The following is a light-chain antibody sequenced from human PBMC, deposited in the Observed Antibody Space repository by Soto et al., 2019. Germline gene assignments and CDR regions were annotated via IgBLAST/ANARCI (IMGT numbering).Light chain of an antibody. J-gene: IGKJ4*01. CDR1: QSISSN. CDR2: GAS. Sequence: EIVMTQSPSTLSVSPVERSTLSCIASQSISSNLAWYQQKPGQAPRLLIYGASTRATGIPARFSGSGSGTEFTLTISSLQSEDFAVYYCQQYNNWPPLTFGGGTKVHIK. CDR3: QQYNNWPPLT. V-gene: IGKV3-15*01.